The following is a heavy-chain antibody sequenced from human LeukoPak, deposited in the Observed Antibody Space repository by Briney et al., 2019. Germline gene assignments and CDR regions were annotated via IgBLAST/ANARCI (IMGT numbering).Heavy chain of an antibody. CDR1: GGSISSGGYY. Sequence: PSQTLSLTCTVSGGSISSGGYYWSWIRQHPGKGLEWIGYIYYSGSTYYNPSPKSRVTISVDTPKTQFSLKLSSVTAAATAVYYCARVGVLAATLDNWFDPWGQGTLVTVSS. J-gene: IGHJ5*02. V-gene: IGHV4-31*03. CDR3: ARVGVLAATLDNWFDP. CDR2: IYYSGST. D-gene: IGHD2-15*01.